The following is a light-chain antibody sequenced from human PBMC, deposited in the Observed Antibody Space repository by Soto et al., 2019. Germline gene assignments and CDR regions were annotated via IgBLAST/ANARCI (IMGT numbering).Light chain of an antibody. CDR2: AAS. Sequence: DIQLTQAPSFLSASAGDRVSITCRASQAISSYLAWYQQKPGRAPKLLIYAASTLQSGVPSRLSGSGSGTEITLTITSLQPEDFATYYCQQLNSFPITFGQGTRLEI. J-gene: IGKJ5*01. V-gene: IGKV1-9*01. CDR3: QQLNSFPIT. CDR1: QAISSY.